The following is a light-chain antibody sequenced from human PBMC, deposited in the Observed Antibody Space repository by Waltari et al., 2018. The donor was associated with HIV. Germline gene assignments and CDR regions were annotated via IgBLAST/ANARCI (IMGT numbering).Light chain of an antibody. CDR2: KDK. J-gene: IGLJ3*02. CDR1: ALPKNS. V-gene: IGLV3-16*01. CDR3: LSADSSGTYWV. Sequence: SYELTQPPSVSVSQGQMARITCSGAALPKNSVSWYQQKPGQAPVLVIYKDKERPSGIPERFSGSSSGTMVTLTISGVQAEDEADYYCLSADSSGTYWVFGGGTEVTVL.